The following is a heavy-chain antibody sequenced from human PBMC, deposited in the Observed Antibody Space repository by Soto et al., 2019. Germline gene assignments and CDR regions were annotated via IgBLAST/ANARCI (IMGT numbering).Heavy chain of an antibody. CDR3: ARDRYYYDSSGYYYYYYGMDV. J-gene: IGHJ6*02. V-gene: IGHV1-18*01. CDR2: ISAYNGNT. D-gene: IGHD3-22*01. CDR1: GYTFTSYG. Sequence: QVQLVQYGAEVKKPGASVKVSCKASGYTFTSYGIIWVRQAPGQGLEWMGWISAYNGNTNYAQKLQGRVTMTTDTSTSTAYMELRSLRSDDTAVYYCARDRYYYDSSGYYYYYYGMDVWGQGTTVTVSS.